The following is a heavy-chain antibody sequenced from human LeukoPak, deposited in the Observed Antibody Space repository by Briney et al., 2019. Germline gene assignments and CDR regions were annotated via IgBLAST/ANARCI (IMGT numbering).Heavy chain of an antibody. CDR3: ARDYGDSYYYYYMDV. D-gene: IGHD4-17*01. CDR1: GFTFSSYE. CDR2: ISSSGSTI. V-gene: IGHV3-48*03. Sequence: PGGSLRLSCAASGFTFSSYEMNWVRQAPGKGLEWVSYISSSGSTIYYADSVKGRFTISRDNAKNSLYLQMNSLRAEDTAVYYCARDYGDSYYYYYMDVWGKGTTVTISS. J-gene: IGHJ6*03.